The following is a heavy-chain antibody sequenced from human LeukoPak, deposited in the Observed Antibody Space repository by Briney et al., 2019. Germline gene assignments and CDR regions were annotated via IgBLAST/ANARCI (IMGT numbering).Heavy chain of an antibody. D-gene: IGHD1-26*01. CDR1: GGSISSYY. Sequence: SETLSLTCTVSGGSISSYYWNWIRQPPGKGLEWIGYICDSGSTHYNPSLKSRVTISVDTSKNQFSLKLSSVTAADTAVYYCARTLYSGSYYGYWGQGTLVTVSS. J-gene: IGHJ4*02. CDR2: ICDSGST. CDR3: ARTLYSGSYYGY. V-gene: IGHV4-59*01.